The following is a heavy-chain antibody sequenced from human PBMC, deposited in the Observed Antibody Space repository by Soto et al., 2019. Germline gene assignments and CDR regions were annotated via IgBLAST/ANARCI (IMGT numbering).Heavy chain of an antibody. CDR1: GGSISSSSYY. CDR2: IYYSGST. J-gene: IGHJ4*02. V-gene: IGHV4-39*01. CDR3: ARHEDYGSGSYWVYFDY. Sequence: QLQLLESGPGLVKPSETLSLTCTVSGGSISSSSYYWGWIRQPPGKGLEWIGSIYYSGSTYYNPSLKSRVTISVDTSKNQFSLKLSSVTAADTAVYYCARHEDYGSGSYWVYFDYWGQGTLVTVSS. D-gene: IGHD3-10*01.